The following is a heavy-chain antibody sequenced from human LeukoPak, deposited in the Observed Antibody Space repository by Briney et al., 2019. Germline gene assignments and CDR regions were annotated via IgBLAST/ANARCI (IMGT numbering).Heavy chain of an antibody. Sequence: SETLSLTCTVSGYSISSGYYWGWIRQPPGKGLEWIGNIYHSGNTYYNPSLRSRATVSVDMSKNQFSLKLNSVTAADTALYYCARAYSSSWYWNWFDPWGQGTLVTVSS. CDR1: GYSISSGYY. V-gene: IGHV4-38-2*02. D-gene: IGHD6-13*01. J-gene: IGHJ5*02. CDR2: IYHSGNT. CDR3: ARAYSSSWYWNWFDP.